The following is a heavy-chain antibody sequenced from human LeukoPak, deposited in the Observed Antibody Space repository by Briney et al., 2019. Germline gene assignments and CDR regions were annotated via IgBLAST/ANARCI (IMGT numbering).Heavy chain of an antibody. CDR3: ARVIIITGTTGWIDP. D-gene: IGHD1-14*01. J-gene: IGHJ5*02. Sequence: SETLSLTCAVSGGSISSGGYSWSWIRQPPGKGLEWIGYIYHSGSTYYNPSLKSRVTISVDRSKNQFSLKLSSVTAADTAVYYCARVIIITGTTGWIDPWGQGTLVTVSS. CDR1: GGSISSGGYS. CDR2: IYHSGST. V-gene: IGHV4-30-2*01.